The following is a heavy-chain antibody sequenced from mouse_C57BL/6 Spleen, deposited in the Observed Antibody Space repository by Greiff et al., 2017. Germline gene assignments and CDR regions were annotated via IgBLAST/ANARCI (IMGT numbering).Heavy chain of an antibody. CDR1: GYAFSRYW. CDR3: ARWGRYGRVPFDF. Sequence: VQLQQSGAELVKPGASVKISCKASGYAFSRYWMNWVKQRPGKGLEWIGQIYPGDGDTTYNGKFKGKATLTADKSSSTAYMQLSSLTCEDSAVYVCARWGRYGRVPFDFWGKGTTLTVSS. V-gene: IGHV1-80*01. CDR2: IYPGDGDT. J-gene: IGHJ2*01. D-gene: IGHD1-2*01.